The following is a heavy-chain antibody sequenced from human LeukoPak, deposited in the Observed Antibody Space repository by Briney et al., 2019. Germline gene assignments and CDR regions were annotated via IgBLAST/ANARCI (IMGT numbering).Heavy chain of an antibody. CDR2: INHSGST. Sequence: SETLSLTCAVYGGSFSGYYWSWIRQPPGKGLEWIGEINHSGSTNYNPSLKSRVIISVDTSKNQFSLKLSSVTAADTAVYYCARVGSSSWYVYFDYWGQGTLVTVSS. CDR3: ARVGSSSWYVYFDY. D-gene: IGHD6-13*01. V-gene: IGHV4-34*01. J-gene: IGHJ4*02. CDR1: GGSFSGYY.